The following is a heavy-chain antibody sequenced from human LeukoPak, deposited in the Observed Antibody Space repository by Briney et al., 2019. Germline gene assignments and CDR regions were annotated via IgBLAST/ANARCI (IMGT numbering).Heavy chain of an antibody. D-gene: IGHD5-18*01. Sequence: GGSLRPSCAVSGFTFNSFWMSWVRQAPGKGLEWVANINQDGSEEYYVDSVKGRFTISRDNAKSSLYLQMNSLRAEDTAVYYCARAGYTYVTLYYWGQGTLVTVSS. CDR3: ARAGYTYVTLYY. V-gene: IGHV3-7*01. CDR2: INQDGSEE. CDR1: GFTFNSFW. J-gene: IGHJ4*02.